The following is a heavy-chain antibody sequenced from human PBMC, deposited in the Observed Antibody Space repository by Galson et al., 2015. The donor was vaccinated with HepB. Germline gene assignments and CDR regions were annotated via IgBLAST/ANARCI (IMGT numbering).Heavy chain of an antibody. CDR2: ISTYTGHA. V-gene: IGHV1-18*01. J-gene: IGHJ4*02. CDR3: ARGGRLGELSSSDY. Sequence: SVKVSCKASGYNFMTYGINWVRQAPGQGLEWMGWISTYTGHAKYAQKFQGRVTMTTDTSTSTAYMELRRLRSDDTAVYYCARGGRLGELSSSDYWGQGTLVTVSS. CDR1: GYNFMTYG. D-gene: IGHD3-16*02.